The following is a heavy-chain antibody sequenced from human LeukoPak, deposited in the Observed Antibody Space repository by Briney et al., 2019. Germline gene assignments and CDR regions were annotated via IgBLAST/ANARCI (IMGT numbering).Heavy chain of an antibody. V-gene: IGHV5-51*01. D-gene: IGHD2-2*01. CDR2: IYPGDSDT. Sequence: PGESLKISCKGSGYSFTSYWIGWVRQMPRKGLEWMGIIYPGDSDTRYSPSFQGQVTISADKSITTAYLQWSSLKASDTAMYYCAIKGGPATIPYYMDVWGKGTTVTVSS. J-gene: IGHJ6*03. CDR1: GYSFTSYW. CDR3: AIKGGPATIPYYMDV.